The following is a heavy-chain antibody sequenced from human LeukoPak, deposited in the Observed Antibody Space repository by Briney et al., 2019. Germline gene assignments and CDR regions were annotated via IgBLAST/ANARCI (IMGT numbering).Heavy chain of an antibody. J-gene: IGHJ4*02. D-gene: IGHD3-22*01. V-gene: IGHV1-2*02. CDR2: INPNSGGT. CDR1: GYTFTSYG. Sequence: ASVKVSCKASGYTFTSYGISWVRQAPGQGLEWMGWINPNSGGTTYAQKFQGRVTMTRDTSISTAYTYLSRLRSDDTAVYYCTRGGTGYYYDYWGQGTLVTVSS. CDR3: TRGGTGYYYDY.